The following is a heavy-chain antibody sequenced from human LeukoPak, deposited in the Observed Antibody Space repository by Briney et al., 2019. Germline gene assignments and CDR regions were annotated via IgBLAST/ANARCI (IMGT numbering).Heavy chain of an antibody. J-gene: IGHJ4*02. CDR3: ARDPPRIAAAGREDY. V-gene: IGHV3-21*01. Sequence: GGSLRLSCAASGFTFSSYSMNWVRQAPGKGLEWVSSISSSSSYIYYADSVKGRFTISRDNAKNSLYLQMNSLRAEDTAVYYCARDPPRIAAAGREDYWGQGTLVTVSS. D-gene: IGHD6-13*01. CDR1: GFTFSSYS. CDR2: ISSSSSYI.